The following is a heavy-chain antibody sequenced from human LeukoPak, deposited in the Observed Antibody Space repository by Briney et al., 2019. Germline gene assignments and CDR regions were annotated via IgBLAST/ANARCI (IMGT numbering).Heavy chain of an antibody. J-gene: IGHJ4*02. D-gene: IGHD3-9*01. CDR2: INGDGSEK. V-gene: IGHV3-7*01. CDR1: GFTFRHYW. CDR3: GRDDWGPADY. Sequence: GGSLRLSCKTSGFTFRHYWMSWVRQAPGKGLEWVANINGDGSEKYHVDFVKGRFTIFRDNAQNSLFLQMNSLRVEDTVVYYCGRDDWGPADYWGQGTLVTVSS.